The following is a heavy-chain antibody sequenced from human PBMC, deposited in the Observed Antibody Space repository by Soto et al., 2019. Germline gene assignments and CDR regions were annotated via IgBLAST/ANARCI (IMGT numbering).Heavy chain of an antibody. Sequence: SETLSLTCAVYGGSFSGYYWSWIRQPPGKGLEWLGEINHSGSTNYTPSLKSRVTISVDTSKNQFSLKLSSVTAADTAVYYCARSLPPMDRLPNWFDPWGQGTLVTVSS. CDR1: GGSFSGYY. V-gene: IGHV4-34*01. CDR2: INHSGST. J-gene: IGHJ5*02. D-gene: IGHD3-10*01. CDR3: ARSLPPMDRLPNWFDP.